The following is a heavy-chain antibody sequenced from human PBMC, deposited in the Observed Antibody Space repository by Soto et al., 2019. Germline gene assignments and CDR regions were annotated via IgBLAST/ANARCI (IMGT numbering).Heavy chain of an antibody. CDR3: ARAAIHGSSWYFWFDP. CDR1: GGTFSSYA. J-gene: IGHJ5*02. D-gene: IGHD6-13*01. CDR2: IIPMFGTT. Sequence: RASVKVSCKASGGTFSSYAISWVRQAPGQGLEWMGGIIPMFGTTNYAQKFKGRVTISADESTSTAYMELSSLRSEDAAVYYCARAAIHGSSWYFWFDPWGQGTLVTVSS. V-gene: IGHV1-69*13.